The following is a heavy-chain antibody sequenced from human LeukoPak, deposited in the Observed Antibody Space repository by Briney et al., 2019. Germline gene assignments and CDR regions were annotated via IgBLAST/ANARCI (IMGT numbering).Heavy chain of an antibody. V-gene: IGHV3-30*03. J-gene: IGHJ6*02. CDR1: GFTFSSYA. CDR2: ISSDGRNK. Sequence: GGSLRLSCAASGFTFSSYAMTWVRQAPGKGLERVAIISSDGRNKNHIESLKGRFSISRDDSKNSVYLQMTSLRPEGTAVYYCARDLTPVVRGVIKIHYYYGMAVWGQGTTVIVSS. D-gene: IGHD3-10*01. CDR3: ARDLTPVVRGVIKIHYYYGMAV.